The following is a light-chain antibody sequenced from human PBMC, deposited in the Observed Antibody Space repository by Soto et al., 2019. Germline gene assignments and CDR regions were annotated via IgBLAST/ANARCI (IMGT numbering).Light chain of an antibody. CDR2: DVT. CDR3: SSHTSSRSLV. J-gene: IGLJ1*01. CDR1: AGDVAAYNL. V-gene: IGLV2-14*03. Sequence: QSVLTQPASVSGSPGQSITISCTGSAGDVAAYNLVSWYQHHPGKAPKLLIYDVTHRPSGVSDRFSASKSGNTASLTISGLQTEDEADYYCSSHTSSRSLVLGTGTKLTVL.